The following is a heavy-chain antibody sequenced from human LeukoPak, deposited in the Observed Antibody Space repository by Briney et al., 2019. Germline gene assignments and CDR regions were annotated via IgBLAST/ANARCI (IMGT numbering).Heavy chain of an antibody. CDR3: ASLEWELLYFDY. D-gene: IGHD1-26*01. V-gene: IGHV1-46*01. CDR2: ISPSGGST. CDR1: GYTFTSNY. Sequence: HWASVKVSCKAFGYTFTSNYMHWVRQAPGQGPEWMGVISPSGGSTTYAQKFQGRVTMTTDTSTSTAYMELRSLRSDDTAVYYCASLEWELLYFDYWGQGTLVTVSS. J-gene: IGHJ4*02.